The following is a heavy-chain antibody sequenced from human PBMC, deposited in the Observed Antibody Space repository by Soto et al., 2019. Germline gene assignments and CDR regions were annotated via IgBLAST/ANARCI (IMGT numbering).Heavy chain of an antibody. J-gene: IGHJ4*02. Sequence: GGSLRLSCAASGFTFGAYAMSWVRQAPGKGLEWVSAISGTSPSTYYADSVKGRFTISRDNSKNTLYLQMNSLRAEDTAVYYCAKAVYYDILTGYPYWGQGTLVTVSS. D-gene: IGHD3-9*01. CDR3: AKAVYYDILTGYPY. CDR2: ISGTSPST. CDR1: GFTFGAYA. V-gene: IGHV3-23*01.